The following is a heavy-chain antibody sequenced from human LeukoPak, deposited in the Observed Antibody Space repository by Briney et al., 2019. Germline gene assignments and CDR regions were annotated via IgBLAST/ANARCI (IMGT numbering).Heavy chain of an antibody. Sequence: GGSLRLSCAASGFTFSSYGMHWVRQAPGKGLEWVAVISYDGSNKYYADSVKGRFTISRDNSKNTLYLQMNSLRAEDTAVYCCAKGQAVDDYWGQGTLVTVSS. J-gene: IGHJ4*02. D-gene: IGHD6-19*01. V-gene: IGHV3-30*18. CDR3: AKGQAVDDY. CDR2: ISYDGSNK. CDR1: GFTFSSYG.